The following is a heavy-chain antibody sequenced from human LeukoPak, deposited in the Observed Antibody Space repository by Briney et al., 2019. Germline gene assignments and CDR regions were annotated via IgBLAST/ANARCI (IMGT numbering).Heavy chain of an antibody. Sequence: SSETLSLTCAVYGGSFSGYYWSWIRQPPGKGLEWIGEINHSGGTNYNASLKSRVTVSVDSSKNQFSLRLSSVTAADTAVYYCAPRGDIEHSYGYGKWFDPWGQGTRVTVSS. V-gene: IGHV4-34*01. CDR1: GGSFSGYY. CDR2: INHSGGT. J-gene: IGHJ5*02. CDR3: APRGDIEHSYGYGKWFDP. D-gene: IGHD5-18*01.